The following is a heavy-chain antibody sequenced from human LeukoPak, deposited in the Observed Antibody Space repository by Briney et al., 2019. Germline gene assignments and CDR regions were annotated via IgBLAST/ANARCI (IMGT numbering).Heavy chain of an antibody. J-gene: IGHJ3*02. CDR1: GGSISSSYW. CDR3: AGAHCGGDCYSGRAFDI. Sequence: MTSETLSLTCAVSGGSISSSYWWSWVRQPPGKGLEWIGEVWHSGSTNYYPSLKSRVTISIEKSKNQFSLKLSSVTAADTAVYYCAGAHCGGDCYSGRAFDIWGQGTMVTVSS. CDR2: VWHSGST. V-gene: IGHV4-4*02. D-gene: IGHD2-21*02.